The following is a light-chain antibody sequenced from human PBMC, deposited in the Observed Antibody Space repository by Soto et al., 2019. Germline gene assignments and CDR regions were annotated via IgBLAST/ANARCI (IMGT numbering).Light chain of an antibody. CDR1: QGINTF. CDR3: QAGT. CDR2: AAS. Sequence: DIQLTQSPSFLSASVGDRVTITCRASQGINTFLAWYQQKPGKAPKLLIYAASTLQSGVPSRFSGSGSGTDFTLTISRLEPEDFAVYYCQAGTFGQGTRLEIK. V-gene: IGKV1-9*01. J-gene: IGKJ5*01.